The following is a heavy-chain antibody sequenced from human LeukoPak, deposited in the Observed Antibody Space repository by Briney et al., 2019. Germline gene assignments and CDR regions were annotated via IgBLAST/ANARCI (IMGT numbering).Heavy chain of an antibody. CDR2: INPNSGGT. V-gene: IGHV1-2*04. D-gene: IGHD4-17*01. CDR1: GYTFTGYY. CDR3: ARDGSTTNDAFDI. J-gene: IGHJ3*02. Sequence: ASVKVSCKASGYTFTGYYMHWVRQAPGQGLEWMGWINPNSGGTNYAQKFQGWVTMTRDTSNSTAYMELSRLRSDDTAVYYCARDGSTTNDAFDIWGQGTMVTVSS.